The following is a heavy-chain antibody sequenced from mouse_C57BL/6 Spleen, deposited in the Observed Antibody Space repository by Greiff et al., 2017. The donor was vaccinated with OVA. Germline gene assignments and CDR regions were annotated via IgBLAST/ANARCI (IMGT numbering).Heavy chain of an antibody. CDR1: GYTFTDYY. Sequence: QVQLQQSGPELVKPGASVKISCKASGYTFTDYYINWVKQRPGQGLEWIGWIFPGSGSTYYHEKFKGKATLTVAKSSSTAYMLRSSLTSEDSAVYFCARDSSYGYFDVWGTGTTVTVSS. D-gene: IGHD1-1*01. CDR2: IFPGSGST. CDR3: ARDSSYGYFDV. J-gene: IGHJ1*03. V-gene: IGHV1-75*01.